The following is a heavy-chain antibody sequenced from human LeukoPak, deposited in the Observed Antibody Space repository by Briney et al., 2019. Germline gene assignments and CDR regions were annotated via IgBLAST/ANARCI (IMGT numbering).Heavy chain of an antibody. CDR3: TKDLTDFHYYYTDV. CDR2: ITGSGGHK. J-gene: IGHJ6*03. V-gene: IGHV3-23*01. CDR1: GFTFNNYA. Sequence: GGSPRLSCEASGFTFNNYALAWVPQSPGKGLEWVSGITGSGGHKSYAHSVKGRFTISRDNSKNTLYLQMYSLRAEDTAVYYCTKDLTDFHYYYTDVWGKGTTVIVSS. D-gene: IGHD2-21*02.